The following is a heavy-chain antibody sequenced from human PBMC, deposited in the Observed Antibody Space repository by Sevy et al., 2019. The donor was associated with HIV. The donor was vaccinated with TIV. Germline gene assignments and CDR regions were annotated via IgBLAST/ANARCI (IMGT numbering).Heavy chain of an antibody. Sequence: GGSLRLSCAASGFSLPTSDMHWVRQAPGKGLEWVAYVRNDGSNKYYADSVRDRFTISRDSPKNTLYLQMNSLRDEDTAIYYCARGRKTTEEWLEELDYYYGLDVWGQGTTVTVSS. CDR1: GFSLPTSD. V-gene: IGHV3-30*02. J-gene: IGHJ6*02. CDR3: ARGRKTTEEWLEELDYYYGLDV. D-gene: IGHD2-8*01. CDR2: VRNDGSNK.